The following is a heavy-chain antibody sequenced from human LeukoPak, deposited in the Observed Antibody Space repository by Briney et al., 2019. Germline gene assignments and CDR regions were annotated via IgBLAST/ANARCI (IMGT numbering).Heavy chain of an antibody. D-gene: IGHD3-3*01. Sequence: SVKVSCKASGGTFSRYAISWVRQAPGQGLEGMGRIIPIFGTANYAQKFQGRVTITTDESTSTAYMELSSVRSEDTAVYYCARGGRYDFWCDYWGQGTLVTVSS. CDR3: ARGGRYDFWCDY. CDR1: GGTFSRYA. V-gene: IGHV1-69*05. J-gene: IGHJ4*02. CDR2: IIPIFGTA.